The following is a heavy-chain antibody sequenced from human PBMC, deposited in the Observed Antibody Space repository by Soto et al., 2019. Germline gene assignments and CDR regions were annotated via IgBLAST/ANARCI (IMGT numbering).Heavy chain of an antibody. CDR1: GGIFNTYA. CDR2: IIPIFGTA. CDR3: TRGTGVSHSWYADS. Sequence: QVQLVQSGAEVKKPGSSVKVSCKASGGIFNTYALSWVRQAPGQGLEWMGGIIPIFGTANYAQKFQGSVTITADESTNTTYMELSSLRSDDTAVYYCTRGTGVSHSWYADSWGQGTRVTVSS. D-gene: IGHD6-13*01. V-gene: IGHV1-69*01. J-gene: IGHJ5*02.